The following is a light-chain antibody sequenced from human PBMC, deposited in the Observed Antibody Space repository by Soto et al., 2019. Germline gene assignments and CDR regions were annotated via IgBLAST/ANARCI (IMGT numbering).Light chain of an antibody. CDR1: QSVSSSY. J-gene: IGKJ5*01. Sequence: EIVLTQSPATLSLSPGERATLSCGASQSVSSSYLAWYQQQPGLAPRLLIYDASSRTTGIPDRFSGSGSGTDFSLPISRLEPEDFAVYYCQQYGSSPPITFGQGTRLEIK. V-gene: IGKV3D-20*01. CDR2: DAS. CDR3: QQYGSSPPIT.